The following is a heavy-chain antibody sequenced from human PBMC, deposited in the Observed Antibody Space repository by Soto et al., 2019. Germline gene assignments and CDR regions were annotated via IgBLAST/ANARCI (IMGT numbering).Heavy chain of an antibody. CDR1: GITLRGHY. V-gene: IGHV3-11*01. CDR3: ARESGYGALTFHYFEI. Sequence: GGSLRLSCAASGITLRGHYMSWIRQAPGKGLEWVSQISNSGKTTNYADSVEGRFTISRDNDKNSLFLQMDSLRAEDTATYYCARESGYGALTFHYFEIWGQGTLVTVSS. J-gene: IGHJ4*01. CDR2: ISNSGKTT. D-gene: IGHD4-17*01.